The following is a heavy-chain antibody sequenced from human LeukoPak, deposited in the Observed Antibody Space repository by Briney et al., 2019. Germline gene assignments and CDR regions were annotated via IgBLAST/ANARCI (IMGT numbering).Heavy chain of an antibody. CDR2: ISSSSTI. CDR3: ARDTGALVTHFDY. Sequence: GGSLRLSCAASGFTFSSYSMNWVRQAPGKGLEWVSYISSSSTIYYADSVKGRFTISRDNAKNSLSLQMNSLRAEDTAVYYCARDTGALVTHFDYWGQGTLVTVSS. CDR1: GFTFSSYS. D-gene: IGHD5-18*01. V-gene: IGHV3-48*04. J-gene: IGHJ4*02.